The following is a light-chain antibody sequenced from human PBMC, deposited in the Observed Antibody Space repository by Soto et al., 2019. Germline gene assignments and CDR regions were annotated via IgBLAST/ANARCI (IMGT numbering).Light chain of an antibody. J-gene: IGKJ4*01. Sequence: EIGLTQSPATLSFSPRERASLSCRARQSVDNFLACYQQRPGQAPRLLIYDASKRATGIPARFSGSGYGTDFTLTISSLVPEDFAVYYCQQRSNWPPLTFGGGTQVEIK. CDR1: QSVDNF. CDR3: QQRSNWPPLT. V-gene: IGKV3-11*01. CDR2: DAS.